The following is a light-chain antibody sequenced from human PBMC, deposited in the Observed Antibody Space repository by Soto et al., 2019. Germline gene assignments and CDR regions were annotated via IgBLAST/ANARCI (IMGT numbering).Light chain of an antibody. V-gene: IGKV3-11*01. Sequence: EIVLTQSPATLSLSPGERATLSCRASQSVSSYLAWYQQKPGKAPRLLIYDASNRATGIPARFSGSGSGTDFTLTVSGLETEDFAVYYWQQRSNWPLTFGGGTKVEIK. CDR3: QQRSNWPLT. CDR2: DAS. CDR1: QSVSSY. J-gene: IGKJ4*01.